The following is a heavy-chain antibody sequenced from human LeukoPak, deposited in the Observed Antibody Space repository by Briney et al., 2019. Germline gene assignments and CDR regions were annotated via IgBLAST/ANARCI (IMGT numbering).Heavy chain of an antibody. V-gene: IGHV3-23*01. CDR2: ISGSGGST. CDR3: AKQLWDGDY. Sequence: GGSLRLSCAASGFTFSSYAMSWVRQAPGKGLEWVSAISGSGGSTYYAGSVKGRLTISRDNSKNMVYLQMNSLRAEDTAVYHCAKQLWDGDYWGRGTLVIVSS. CDR1: GFTFSSYA. D-gene: IGHD1-1*01. J-gene: IGHJ4*02.